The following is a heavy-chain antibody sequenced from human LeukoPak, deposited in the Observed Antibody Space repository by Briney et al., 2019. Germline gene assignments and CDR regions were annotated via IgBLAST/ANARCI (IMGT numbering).Heavy chain of an antibody. J-gene: IGHJ4*02. CDR2: INPNSGGT. V-gene: IGHV1-2*06. Sequence: ASVKVSCKASGYTFTGYYMHWVRQAPGQGLEWMGRINPNSGGTNYAQKFQGRVTTTRDTSISTAYMELSRLRSDDTAVYYCARAYMTTVTTFDYWGQGTLVTVSS. CDR1: GYTFTGYY. D-gene: IGHD4-17*01. CDR3: ARAYMTTVTTFDY.